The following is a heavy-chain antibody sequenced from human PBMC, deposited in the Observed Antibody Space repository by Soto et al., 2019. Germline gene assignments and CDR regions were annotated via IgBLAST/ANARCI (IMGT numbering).Heavy chain of an antibody. CDR3: AKNGGGDWEDAFDI. Sequence: QVQLVESWGGVVQPWRSLRLSCAASGFTFSSYGMHWVRQAPGKGLEWVAVISDDGSNKYYADSVKGRFTISRDNSKNTLYLQMNSLRAEDTAVYYCAKNGGGDWEDAFDIWGQGTMVTVSS. CDR2: ISDDGSNK. CDR1: GFTFSSYG. D-gene: IGHD2-21*02. V-gene: IGHV3-30*18. J-gene: IGHJ3*02.